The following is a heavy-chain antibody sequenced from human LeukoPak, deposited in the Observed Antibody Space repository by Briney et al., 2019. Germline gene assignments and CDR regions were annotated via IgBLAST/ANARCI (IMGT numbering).Heavy chain of an antibody. CDR2: FSGSGGTT. V-gene: IGHV3-23*01. J-gene: IGHJ6*03. Sequence: GGSLRLSCAASGFTFSSYAMNWVRQAPGRGLEWVSGFSGSGGTTYYADSVKGRYTISRDNSKNTLYLQMNSLRAEDTAVYYCANGNRCTSPNCLGYYYFYMDVWGKGTTVTVSS. CDR1: GFTFSSYA. CDR3: ANGNRCTSPNCLGYYYFYMDV. D-gene: IGHD2-8*01.